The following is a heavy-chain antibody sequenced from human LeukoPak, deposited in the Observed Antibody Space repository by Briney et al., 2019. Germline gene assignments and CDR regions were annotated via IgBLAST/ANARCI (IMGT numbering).Heavy chain of an antibody. D-gene: IGHD3-9*01. V-gene: IGHV1-2*02. CDR1: GYTFTGYY. CDR2: INPNSGGT. Sequence: ASAKVSCKASGYTFTGYYMHWVRQAPGQGLEWMGWINPNSGGTNYAQKFQGRVTMTRDTSISTAYMELSRLRSDDTAVYYCARSGRILTGYYREYYFDYWGQGTLSPSPQ. CDR3: ARSGRILTGYYREYYFDY. J-gene: IGHJ4*02.